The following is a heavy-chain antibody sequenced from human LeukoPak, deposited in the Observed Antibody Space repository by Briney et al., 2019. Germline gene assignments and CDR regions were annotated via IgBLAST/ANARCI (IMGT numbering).Heavy chain of an antibody. CDR2: IWNDGSNK. CDR3: ARVQIVVAPAATFDY. Sequence: GGSLRLSCAASGFTFSSYGMHWVRQAPGKGLEWVAVIWNDGSNKYYVDSVKGRFTLYRNNSKKMLYLKMNSLRAEDTAVYYCARVQIVVAPAATFDYWGQGTLVTVSS. D-gene: IGHD2-2*01. V-gene: IGHV3-33*01. CDR1: GFTFSSYG. J-gene: IGHJ4*02.